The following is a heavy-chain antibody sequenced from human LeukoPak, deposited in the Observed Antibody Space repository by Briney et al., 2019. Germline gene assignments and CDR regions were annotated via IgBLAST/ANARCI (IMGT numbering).Heavy chain of an antibody. V-gene: IGHV3-7*01. D-gene: IGHD3-16*01. CDR2: IKQDGSEK. CDR3: ARLDYVWGSSTFDY. Sequence: PGGSLRLSCAASGFTFSSYWMSWVRQAPGKGLEWVANIKQDGSEKYYVDSVKGRFTISRGNAKNSLYLQMNSLRAEDTAVYYCARLDYVWGSSTFDYWGQGTLVTVSS. J-gene: IGHJ4*02. CDR1: GFTFSSYW.